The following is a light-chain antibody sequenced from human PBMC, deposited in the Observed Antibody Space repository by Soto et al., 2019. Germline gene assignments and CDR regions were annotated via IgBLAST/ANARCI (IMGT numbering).Light chain of an antibody. V-gene: IGKV1-9*01. CDR2: AAS. CDR3: QQLKSYPLP. Sequence: DIQLTQSPSFLSASVGDRVNITCRASQDISDYLAWYQQRPGTAPKLLIYAASTLQSGVPSRFSGSGSGTECTLTISSLQPEDFATYSCQQLKSYPLPFGGGTKVEIK. J-gene: IGKJ4*01. CDR1: QDISDY.